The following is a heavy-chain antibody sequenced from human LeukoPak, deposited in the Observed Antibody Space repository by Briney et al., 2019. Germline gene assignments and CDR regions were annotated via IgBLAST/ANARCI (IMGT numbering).Heavy chain of an antibody. D-gene: IGHD3-22*01. V-gene: IGHV4-59*12. Sequence: SETLSLTCTVSGGSISSYYWSWIRQPPGKGLEWIGYIYYSGSTNYNPSLKSRVTISVDTSKNQFSLKLSSVTAADTAVYYCARVVRHYYDSSPLGVWGQGTTVTVSS. CDR3: ARVVRHYYDSSPLGV. CDR1: GGSISSYY. CDR2: IYYSGST. J-gene: IGHJ6*02.